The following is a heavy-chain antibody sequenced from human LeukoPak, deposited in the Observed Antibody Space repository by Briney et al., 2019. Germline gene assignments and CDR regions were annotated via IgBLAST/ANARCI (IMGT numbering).Heavy chain of an antibody. CDR2: MNPNSGNT. CDR1: GYTFTSYD. D-gene: IGHD3-10*01. V-gene: IGHV1-8*03. Sequence: ASVKVSCKASGYTFTSYDINWVRQATGQGLEWMGWMNPNSGNTGYAQKFQGRVTITRNTSISTAYMELSSLRSEDTAVYYCARVRRVLLWFGESTDYYMDVWGKGTTVTVS. J-gene: IGHJ6*03. CDR3: ARVRRVLLWFGESTDYYMDV.